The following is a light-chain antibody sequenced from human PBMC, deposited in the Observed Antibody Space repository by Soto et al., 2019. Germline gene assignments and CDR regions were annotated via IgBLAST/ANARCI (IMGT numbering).Light chain of an antibody. CDR1: QSISSY. Sequence: DIHMTQSPSSLSSSLGDRATITFLASQSISSYLNWYQQKPGKAPKLLIYAASSLQSGVPSRFSGSGSGTDFTLTISSLQPEDFATYYCQQSYSTLITFGQGTRLEIK. CDR2: AAS. CDR3: QQSYSTLIT. J-gene: IGKJ5*01. V-gene: IGKV1-39*01.